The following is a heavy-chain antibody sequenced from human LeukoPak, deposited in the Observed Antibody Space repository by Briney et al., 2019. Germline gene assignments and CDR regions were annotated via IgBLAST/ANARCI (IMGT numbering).Heavy chain of an antibody. J-gene: IGHJ5*02. V-gene: IGHV4-34*01. CDR1: GGSFSGYY. CDR2: INHSGST. CDR3: AREILPQTSSWFWGKFDP. Sequence: SETLSLTCAVYGGSFSGYYWSWIRQPPGKGLEWIGEINHSGSTNYNPSLKSRVTISVDTSKNQFSLKLSSMTAADTAVYYCAREILPQTSSWFWGKFDPWSQGTLVTVSS. D-gene: IGHD6-13*01.